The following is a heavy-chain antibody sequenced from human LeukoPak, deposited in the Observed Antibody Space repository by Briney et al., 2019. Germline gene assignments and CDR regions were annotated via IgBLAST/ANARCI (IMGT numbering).Heavy chain of an antibody. Sequence: SETLSLTCTVSGDSISSNYWSWIRQPPGKGLEWIGYIYYSGSTNYNPSLKSRVTISVDTSKNQFSLKLSSVTAADTAVYYCARLEYSSSWYAGGYYFDYWGQGTLVTVSS. D-gene: IGHD6-13*01. J-gene: IGHJ4*02. CDR3: ARLEYSSSWYAGGYYFDY. CDR1: GDSISSNY. V-gene: IGHV4-59*08. CDR2: IYYSGST.